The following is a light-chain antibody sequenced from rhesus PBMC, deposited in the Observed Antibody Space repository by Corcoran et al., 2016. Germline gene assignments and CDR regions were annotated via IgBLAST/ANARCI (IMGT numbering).Light chain of an antibody. V-gene: IGKV1-46*01. CDR3: QQYYNYPWT. Sequence: DIQMTQSPSSLSASVGATVTITCRASQSFRSSLAWYQQKPGKAPKLRIYSASTFQSGVPSRFSGSKSETDFPLTISSLQPEDIATYYCQQYYNYPWTFGQGTKVEIK. CDR2: SAS. J-gene: IGKJ1*01. CDR1: QSFRSS.